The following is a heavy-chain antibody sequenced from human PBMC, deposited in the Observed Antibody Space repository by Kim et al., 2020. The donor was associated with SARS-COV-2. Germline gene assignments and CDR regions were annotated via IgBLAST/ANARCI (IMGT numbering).Heavy chain of an antibody. V-gene: IGHV5-51*01. J-gene: IGHJ3*02. CDR3: ATGGLITVTDAFVI. Sequence: GESLKISCKGSGYSFSTYWIGWVRQMPGKGLEWMGIIYPRDSATRYSPSFEGQVTMSADKSIRSAYLQWSSLKASDTAMYYCATGGLITVTDAFVIWGPG. D-gene: IGHD1-20*01. CDR2: IYPRDSAT. CDR1: GYSFSTYW.